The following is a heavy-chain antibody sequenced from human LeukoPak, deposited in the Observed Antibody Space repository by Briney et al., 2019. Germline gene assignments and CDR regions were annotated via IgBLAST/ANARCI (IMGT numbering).Heavy chain of an antibody. CDR1: GFTFYDSA. V-gene: IGHV3-9*01. D-gene: IGHD2-8*01. Sequence: SGGSLRLSCAASGFTFYDSAMHWVRQAPGRGLEWVSGISYNSGTIVYSDSVKGRFTISRDNAKTSLYLQMNSLRAEDTAVYYCARANPVLMVSKYFQHWGQGTLVTVSS. CDR3: ARANPVLMVSKYFQH. CDR2: ISYNSGTI. J-gene: IGHJ1*01.